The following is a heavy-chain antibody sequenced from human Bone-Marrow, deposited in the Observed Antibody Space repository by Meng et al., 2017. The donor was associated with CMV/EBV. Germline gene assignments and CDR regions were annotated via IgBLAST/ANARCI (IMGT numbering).Heavy chain of an antibody. J-gene: IGHJ6*02. CDR3: AKIGPLMPYDFWSGYRYGYYGMDV. CDR1: GFTFSSYG. Sequence: GESLKISCAASGFTFSSYGMHWVRQAPGKGLEWVAFIRYDGSNKYYADSVKGRFTISRDNSKNTLYLQMNSLRAEDTAVYYCAKIGPLMPYDFWSGYRYGYYGMDVWGQGTTVTVSS. CDR2: IRYDGSNK. V-gene: IGHV3-30*02. D-gene: IGHD3-3*01.